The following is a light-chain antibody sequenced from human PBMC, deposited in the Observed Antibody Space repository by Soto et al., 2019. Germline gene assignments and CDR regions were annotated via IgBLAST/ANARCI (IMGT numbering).Light chain of an antibody. Sequence: QSALTQPPSASGSPGQSVTISCTGTSSDVGGYNYVSWYQQHPGKVSKLMVYEVNKRPSGVPDRFSGSKSVNTASLAVSGLQAEDEADYYCTSYAGGNNVFGTGTKVTVL. CDR1: SSDVGGYNY. CDR3: TSYAGGNNV. J-gene: IGLJ1*01. CDR2: EVN. V-gene: IGLV2-8*01.